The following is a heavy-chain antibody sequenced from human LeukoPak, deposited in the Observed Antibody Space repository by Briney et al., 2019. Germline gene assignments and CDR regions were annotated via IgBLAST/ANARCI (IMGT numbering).Heavy chain of an antibody. J-gene: IGHJ4*02. CDR1: GFTFSSYS. V-gene: IGHV3-21*01. D-gene: IGHD5-24*01. CDR3: AREVGRDGYNDFDY. CDR2: ITSSSSYI. Sequence: GGSLRLSCAASGFTFSSYSMNWVRQAPGKGLEWVSSITSSSSYIYYADSVKGRFTISGDNAKNSLYLQMNSLRAEDTAVYYCAREVGRDGYNDFDYWGQGTLVTVSS.